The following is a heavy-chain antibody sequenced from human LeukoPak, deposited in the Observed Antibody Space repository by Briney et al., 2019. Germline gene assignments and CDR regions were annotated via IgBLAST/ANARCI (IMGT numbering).Heavy chain of an antibody. V-gene: IGHV3-64*01. Sequence: GGSLRLSCAASGFTFRTYAMHWVRQAPGKGLEYVSAISSNGDSTYYANSVKGRFTISRDNSKNTLYLQMGSLRAEDMAVYYCAREWVEYSNTWSHFDYWGQGTLVTVSS. CDR1: GFTFRTYA. CDR2: ISSNGDST. J-gene: IGHJ4*02. D-gene: IGHD6-13*01. CDR3: AREWVEYSNTWSHFDY.